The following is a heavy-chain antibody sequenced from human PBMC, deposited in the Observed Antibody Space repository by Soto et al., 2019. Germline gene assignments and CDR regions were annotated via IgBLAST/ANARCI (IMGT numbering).Heavy chain of an antibody. CDR1: GFTFSSCV. V-gene: IGHV3-23*01. J-gene: IGHJ4*02. D-gene: IGHD6-13*01. Sequence: EVHLLESGGGLVQPGESLRLSCGASGFTFSSCVMSWVRQAPGKGLEWVSCITDSGSGTYYADSVKGRFTISRDNSKNTMYLQMNNLRAEDPGVYYCAKGLLNGSWYAADCGQGTLVTVSS. CDR2: ITDSGSGT. CDR3: AKGLLNGSWYAAD.